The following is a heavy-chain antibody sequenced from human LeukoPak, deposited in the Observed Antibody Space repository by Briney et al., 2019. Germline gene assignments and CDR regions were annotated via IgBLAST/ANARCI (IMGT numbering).Heavy chain of an antibody. D-gene: IGHD2-2*01. CDR2: ISSSSSYI. V-gene: IGHV3-21*01. Sequence: PGGSLRLSCAASGFTFSSYAMSWVRQAPGKGLEWVSSISSSSSYIYYADSVKGRFTISRDNAKNSLYLQMNSLRAEDTAVYYCARGLGSTPYYMDVWGKGTTVTVTS. J-gene: IGHJ6*03. CDR3: ARGLGSTPYYMDV. CDR1: GFTFSSYA.